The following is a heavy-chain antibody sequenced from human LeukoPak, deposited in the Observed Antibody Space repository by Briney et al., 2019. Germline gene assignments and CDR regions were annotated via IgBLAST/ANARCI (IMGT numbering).Heavy chain of an antibody. CDR3: ARFNYFDSSDYFSYYYGMDV. CDR2: IDYSGSP. D-gene: IGHD3-22*01. V-gene: IGHV4-61*01. J-gene: IGHJ6*02. Sequence: SATLSLTCTVSGGSVSSGSYYWSWIRQPPGKGLEWIGYIDYSGSPNYNPSLKSRLAISVDTSKNQFSLKLSSVSAADTAVYYCARFNYFDSSDYFSYYYGMDVWGQGTTVTVSS. CDR1: GGSVSSGSYY.